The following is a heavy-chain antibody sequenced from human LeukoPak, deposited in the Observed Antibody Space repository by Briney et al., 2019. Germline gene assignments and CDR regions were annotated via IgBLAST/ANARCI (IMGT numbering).Heavy chain of an antibody. D-gene: IGHD1-7*01. J-gene: IGHJ4*02. CDR1: GFTFSSYA. Sequence: PGGSLRLSCIASGFTFSSYAMNWVRQAPGKGLEWVSVISDNNNTTYYADSVKGRFTISRDNAKNSLYLQMNSLRAEDTAVYYCARSLELNYFDYWGQGTLVTVSS. CDR3: ARSLELNYFDY. V-gene: IGHV3-48*04. CDR2: ISDNNNTT.